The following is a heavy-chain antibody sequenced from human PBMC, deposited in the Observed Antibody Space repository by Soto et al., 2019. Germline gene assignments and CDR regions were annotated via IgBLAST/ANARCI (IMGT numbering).Heavy chain of an antibody. CDR3: ANAMVVVAATPHAFDI. CDR1: GFTFSSYA. D-gene: IGHD2-15*01. V-gene: IGHV3-23*01. CDR2: ISGSGGST. J-gene: IGHJ3*02. Sequence: GGSLRLSCAASGFTFSSYAMSWVRQAPGKGLEWVSAISGSGGSTYYADSVKGRFTISRDNSKNTLYLQMNSLRAEDTAVYYCANAMVVVAATPHAFDIWGQGTMVTVSS.